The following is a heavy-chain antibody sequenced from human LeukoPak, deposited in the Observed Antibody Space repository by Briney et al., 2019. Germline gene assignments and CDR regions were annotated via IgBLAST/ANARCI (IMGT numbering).Heavy chain of an antibody. Sequence: GGSLRLSCAASGFTFSSYAMSWVRQAPGKGLEWVSYISSSSSTIYYADSVKGRFTISRDNAKNSLYLQMNSLRAEDTAVYYCARDRGDGYNYDAFDIWGQGTMVTVSS. CDR1: GFTFSSYA. CDR3: ARDRGDGYNYDAFDI. V-gene: IGHV3-48*04. D-gene: IGHD5-24*01. J-gene: IGHJ3*02. CDR2: ISSSSSTI.